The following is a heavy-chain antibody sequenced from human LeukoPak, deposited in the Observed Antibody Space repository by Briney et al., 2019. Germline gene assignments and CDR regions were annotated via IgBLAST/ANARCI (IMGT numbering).Heavy chain of an antibody. J-gene: IGHJ4*02. CDR1: GGSFSVYY. CDR2: INHSGST. Sequence: SETLSLTCAVYGGSFSVYYWSWIRQPPGKGLEWIGEINHSGSTNYNPSLKSRVTISVDTSKNQFSLKLSSVTAADTAVYYCARGYCSGGSCSVHFDYWGQGTLVTVSS. V-gene: IGHV4-34*01. D-gene: IGHD2-15*01. CDR3: ARGYCSGGSCSVHFDY.